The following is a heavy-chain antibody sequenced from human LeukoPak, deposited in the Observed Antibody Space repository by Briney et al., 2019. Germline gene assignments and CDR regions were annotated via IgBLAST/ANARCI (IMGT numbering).Heavy chain of an antibody. Sequence: GGSLRLSCAASGFTVSNNYMSWVRQAPGKRLEWVSVIYSGGSTYYADSVKGRSTISRENSKNTVYLQMNSLRPEDTAVYYCYQLGTFDIWGQGTMVTVSS. J-gene: IGHJ3*02. D-gene: IGHD2-2*01. CDR2: IYSGGST. V-gene: IGHV3-66*02. CDR3: YQLGTFDI. CDR1: GFTVSNNY.